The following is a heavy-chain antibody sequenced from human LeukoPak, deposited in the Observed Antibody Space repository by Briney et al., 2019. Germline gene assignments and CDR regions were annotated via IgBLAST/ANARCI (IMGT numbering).Heavy chain of an antibody. CDR1: GFTFSNYS. V-gene: IGHV3-23*01. J-gene: IGHJ4*02. CDR3: AKERASRLPFDY. D-gene: IGHD6-25*01. CDR2: ISASGGNT. Sequence: PGGSLRLSCAASGFTFSNYSLNWVRQAPGKGLEWVTAISASGGNTYYADSVKGRFTISRDNAKDTLYLQMNSLRAEDTALYYCAKERASRLPFDYWGQGTLVTVSS.